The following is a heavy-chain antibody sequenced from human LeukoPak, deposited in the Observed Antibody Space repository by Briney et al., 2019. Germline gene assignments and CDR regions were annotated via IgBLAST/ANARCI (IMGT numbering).Heavy chain of an antibody. CDR3: ARSYYYDSSGGFDY. Sequence: SETLSLTCTVSGGSISSGRDYWSWIRQPAGKGLEWIGRIYTSGSTNYNPSLKSRVTLSLDTSKNQFYLKLSSVTAADTAVYYCARSYYYDSSGGFDYWGQGTLVTVSS. D-gene: IGHD3-22*01. CDR2: IYTSGST. V-gene: IGHV4-61*02. J-gene: IGHJ4*02. CDR1: GGSISSGRDY.